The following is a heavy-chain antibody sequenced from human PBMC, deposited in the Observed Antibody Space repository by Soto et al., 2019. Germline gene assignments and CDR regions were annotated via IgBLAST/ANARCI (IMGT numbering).Heavy chain of an antibody. Sequence: SETLSLTCAVYGGSFCGYYWSWIRQPPGKGLEWIGEINHSGSTNYNPSLKSRVTISVDTSKNQFSLKLSSVTAADTAVYYCGIFLSGVVARGRGGTPFFAYWGKGTLVPVPS. V-gene: IGHV4-34*01. D-gene: IGHD5-12*01. CDR3: GIFLSGVVARGRGGTPFFAY. CDR1: GGSFCGYY. CDR2: INHSGST. J-gene: IGHJ4*02.